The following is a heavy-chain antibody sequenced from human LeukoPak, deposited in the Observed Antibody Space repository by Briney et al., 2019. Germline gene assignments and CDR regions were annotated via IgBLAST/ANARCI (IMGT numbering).Heavy chain of an antibody. CDR1: GYLFTSYW. CDR3: ARQRSAAMVYRDYDAFDI. D-gene: IGHD5-18*01. J-gene: IGHJ3*02. CDR2: IYPGDSDT. V-gene: IGHV5-51*01. Sequence: GESLKISCKGSGYLFTSYWIGWVRQMPGKGLEWMGIIYPGDSDTRYSPSFQGQVTISADKSISTAYLQWSSLKASDTAMYYCARQRSAAMVYRDYDAFDIWGQGTMVTVSS.